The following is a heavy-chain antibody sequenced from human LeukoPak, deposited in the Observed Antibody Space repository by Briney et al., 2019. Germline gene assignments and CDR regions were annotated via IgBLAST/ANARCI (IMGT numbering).Heavy chain of an antibody. D-gene: IGHD6-6*01. CDR1: GGSISSSGYY. CDR3: TRTKLIAAPPDY. Sequence: PSETLSLTCTVSGGSISSSGYYWGWVRQPPGQGLEWIGNIYYSGRTYYNPSLKSRVTISVDTSQNQFSLKLGSVTAADTAVYYCTRTKLIAAPPDYWGQGTLVTVSS. V-gene: IGHV4-39*01. CDR2: IYYSGRT. J-gene: IGHJ4*02.